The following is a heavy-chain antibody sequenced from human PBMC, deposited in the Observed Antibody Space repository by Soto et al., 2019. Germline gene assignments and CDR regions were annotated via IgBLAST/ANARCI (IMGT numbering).Heavy chain of an antibody. CDR3: ARECRQEVGACW. D-gene: IGHD1-26*01. J-gene: IGHJ4*02. Sequence: QVQLVQSGAEVKKPGASVKVSCKASGYTFTSYGISWVRQAPGQGLEWMGWNSAYNGNRNYAQKLQGRVTMTTDTSTNPAYMELRSLGSADTAVYYRARECRQEVGACWWGQGTLVTVSS. CDR1: GYTFTSYG. CDR2: NSAYNGNR. V-gene: IGHV1-18*01.